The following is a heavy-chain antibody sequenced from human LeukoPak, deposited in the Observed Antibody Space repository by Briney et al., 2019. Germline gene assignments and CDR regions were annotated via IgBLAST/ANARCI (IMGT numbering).Heavy chain of an antibody. CDR3: ARGAPQLLWFGELFLY. J-gene: IGHJ4*02. V-gene: IGHV1-2*02. Sequence: ASVTVSCKASGYTFTGYYIHWVRQAPGQGLEWMGWINPNSGDTHYAQKFQGRVTMTRDTSVTTVYMELSGLRSDDTAVYYCARGAPQLLWFGELFLYWGQGTLVTVSS. D-gene: IGHD3-10*01. CDR1: GYTFTGYY. CDR2: INPNSGDT.